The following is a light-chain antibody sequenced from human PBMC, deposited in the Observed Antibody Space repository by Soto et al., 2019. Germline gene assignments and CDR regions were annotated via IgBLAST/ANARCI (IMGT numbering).Light chain of an antibody. CDR1: SSNIGGRT. CDR3: QSSDSRLSGSDV. J-gene: IGLJ1*01. Sequence: QAVVTQPPSASGTPGQRVTISCSGSSSNIGGRTVNWYQQLPGTAPKLLIYNNNQRPSGVPDRFSGSKSGTSASLAITGLQSEDEADYYCQSSDSRLSGSDVFGTGTKVTVL. CDR2: NNN. V-gene: IGLV1-44*01.